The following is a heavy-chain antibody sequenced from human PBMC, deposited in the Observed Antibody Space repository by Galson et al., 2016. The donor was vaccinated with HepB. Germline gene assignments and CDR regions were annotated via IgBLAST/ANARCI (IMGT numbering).Heavy chain of an antibody. V-gene: IGHV3-21*01. CDR1: GFKMGNYN. D-gene: IGHD6-19*01. CDR3: ARDPAVTGLYYFDN. Sequence: SLRLSCAASGFKMGNYNMHWVRQAPGKGLEWVSSISGSGTYIYYADSVKGRFTVSRDNAKSSVYLRMNSLRAEDTAVYYCARDPAVTGLYYFDNWGQGTSVTVSS. CDR2: ISGSGTYI. J-gene: IGHJ4*02.